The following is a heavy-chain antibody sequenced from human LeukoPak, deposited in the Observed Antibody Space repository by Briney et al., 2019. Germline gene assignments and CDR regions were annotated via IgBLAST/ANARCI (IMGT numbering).Heavy chain of an antibody. D-gene: IGHD5-18*01. V-gene: IGHV3-21*01. CDR2: ISSSSSYI. J-gene: IGHJ4*02. CDR1: GFTFSSYS. CDR3: AREGYSYGFDY. Sequence: GGSRRLSCAASGFTFSSYSMNWVRQAPGKGLEWVSSISSSSSYIYYADSVKGRFTISRDNAKNSMYLQMNSLRAEDTAVYYCAREGYSYGFDYWGQGTLVTVSS.